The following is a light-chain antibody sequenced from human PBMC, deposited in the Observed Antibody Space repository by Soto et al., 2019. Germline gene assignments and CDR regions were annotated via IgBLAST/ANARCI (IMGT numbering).Light chain of an antibody. V-gene: IGLV2-14*01. CDR2: DVS. Sequence: SAQTQPASVSGSPGQSITISCAGTSSDVGGYNYVSWYQQHPGKAPKLMIYDVSNRPSGVSNRFSGSKSGNTASLTISGLQAEDEADYYCNSYTSSSTPYVFGTGTKVTVL. CDR3: NSYTSSSTPYV. CDR1: SSDVGGYNY. J-gene: IGLJ1*01.